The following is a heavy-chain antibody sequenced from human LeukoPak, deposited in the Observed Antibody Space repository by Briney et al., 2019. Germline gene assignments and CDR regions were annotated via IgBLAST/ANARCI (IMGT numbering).Heavy chain of an antibody. V-gene: IGHV4-39*01. CDR3: ATTMDRYGNYFDY. D-gene: IGHD5-24*01. J-gene: IGHJ4*02. CDR2: IYYSGTT. CDR1: GGSLSSSGYY. Sequence: SETLSLTCTVSGGSLSSSGYYWGWLRQPPGKGLEWIGSIYYSGTTYYNPSLKSRVTISVDTSNYQFSPKVSSVTAADTAVYYCATTMDRYGNYFDYWGQGTLVTVSS.